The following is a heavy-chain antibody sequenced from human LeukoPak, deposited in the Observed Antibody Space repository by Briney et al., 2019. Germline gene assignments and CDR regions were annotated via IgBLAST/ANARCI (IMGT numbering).Heavy chain of an antibody. V-gene: IGHV3-21*01. CDR1: GFTFSSYS. D-gene: IGHD1-20*01. Sequence: PGGSLRLSCAASGFTFSSYSMNWVRQAPGKVLEWVSSITSSSSFIYYSDSVKGRFTISRDNTKKSLHLQMNSLRAEDTAVYYCARFGMTGGTVDYWGQGTLVTVSS. J-gene: IGHJ4*02. CDR3: ARFGMTGGTVDY. CDR2: ITSSSSFI.